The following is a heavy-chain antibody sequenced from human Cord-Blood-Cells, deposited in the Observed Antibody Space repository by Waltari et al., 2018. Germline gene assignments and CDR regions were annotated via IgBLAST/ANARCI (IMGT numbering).Heavy chain of an antibody. J-gene: IGHJ4*02. Sequence: QLQLQESGPGLVRPSETLSLTCAVSGYSISSGYYWGWIRQPHGKGLEWMGSIYHSGSTYYNPSLKSRVTISVDTSKNQFSLKLSSVTAADTAVYYCARAYYYDSSGYYAPFGYWGQGTLVTVSS. D-gene: IGHD3-22*01. CDR1: GYSISSGYY. V-gene: IGHV4-38-2*01. CDR2: IYHSGST. CDR3: ARAYYYDSSGYYAPFGY.